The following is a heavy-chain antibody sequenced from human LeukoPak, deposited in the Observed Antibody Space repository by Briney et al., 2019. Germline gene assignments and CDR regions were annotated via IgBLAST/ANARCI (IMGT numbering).Heavy chain of an antibody. CDR1: VFTFSSYA. J-gene: IGHJ4*02. CDR2: ISYDGSNK. D-gene: IGHD2-15*01. V-gene: IGHV3-30*04. CDR3: ARDGYCSGGSCGYFDY. Sequence: GGSLRLSCAASVFTFSSYAMHWVSQAPGKGLEWVAVISYDGSNKYYADSVKGRFTISRDNSKNTLYLQMNSLRAEDTAVYYCARDGYCSGGSCGYFDYWGQGTLVTVSS.